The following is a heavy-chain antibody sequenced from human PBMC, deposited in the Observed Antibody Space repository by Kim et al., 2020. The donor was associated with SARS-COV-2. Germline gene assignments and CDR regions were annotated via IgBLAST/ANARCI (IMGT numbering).Heavy chain of an antibody. D-gene: IGHD3-10*01. CDR1: GFTFSSYA. CDR2: ISGSGGST. Sequence: GGSLRLSCAASGFTFSSYAMNWVRQAPGKGLEWVSVISGSGGSTDYADSVKGRFTISRDNSKNTLYLQMNSLRAEDTAVYYCAKSMVRGVIISSWGQGTPVTVSS. J-gene: IGHJ5*02. CDR3: AKSMVRGVIISS. V-gene: IGHV3-23*01.